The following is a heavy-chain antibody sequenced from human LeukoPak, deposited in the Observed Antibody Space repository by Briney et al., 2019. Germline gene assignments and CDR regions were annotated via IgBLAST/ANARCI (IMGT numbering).Heavy chain of an antibody. CDR1: GYTFTGYY. D-gene: IGHD3-10*01. V-gene: IGHV1-2*02. CDR2: INPNSGGT. Sequence: ASVKVSCTASGYTFTGYYMHWVRPAPGQGLEWMGWINPNSGGTNYAQKFQGRVTMTRDTSISTAYMELSRLRSDDTAVYYCARAILWFGELTKWGNFDYWGQGTLVTVSS. CDR3: ARAILWFGELTKWGNFDY. J-gene: IGHJ4*02.